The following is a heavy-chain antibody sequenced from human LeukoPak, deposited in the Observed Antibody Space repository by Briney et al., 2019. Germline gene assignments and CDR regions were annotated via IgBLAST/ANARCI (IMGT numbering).Heavy chain of an antibody. D-gene: IGHD3-16*01. CDR3: GGPQRTKQQEDDDYDCFDA. CDR1: GYTFNDHY. V-gene: IGHV1-2*02. CDR2: INPKSGGT. J-gene: IGHJ4*02. Sequence: ASVKVSCKAFGYTFNDHYLHWVRQAPGQGLEWMGWINPKSGGTKYAQKFQGRVTMTRESAINTAFMEVSNLISDDTAVYYCGGPQRTKQQEDDDYDCFDAWGKGT.